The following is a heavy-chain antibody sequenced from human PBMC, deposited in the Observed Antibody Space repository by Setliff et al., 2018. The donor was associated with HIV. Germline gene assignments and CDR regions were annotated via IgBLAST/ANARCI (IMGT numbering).Heavy chain of an antibody. D-gene: IGHD6-6*01. CDR1: GDSVSSASYY. CDR3: ASEAWTAYRSSSGYYYYYLDV. Sequence: KPSETLSLTCTVSGDSVSSASYYWSWIRQPPGKGLEWIGYIYYTGTTKYNPSLKSRVTISVDTSKNQFSLKLSSVTAADTAVYCCASEAWTAYRSSSGYYYYYLDVWGKGNTGTVSS. CDR2: IYYTGTT. J-gene: IGHJ6*03. V-gene: IGHV4-61*01.